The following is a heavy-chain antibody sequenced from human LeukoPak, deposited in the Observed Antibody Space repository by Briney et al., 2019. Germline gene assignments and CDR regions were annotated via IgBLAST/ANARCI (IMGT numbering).Heavy chain of an antibody. CDR3: AKGSTYSSSSRVGY. CDR1: GFTFSNYG. V-gene: IGHV3-23*01. Sequence: GGTLRLSCAASGFTFSNYGMIWVRQAPGKGLEWVSAISGSGGSTYYADSVKGRFTISRDNSKNTLYLQMNSLRAEDTAVYYCAKGSTYSSSSRVGYWGQGTLVTVSS. D-gene: IGHD6-6*01. J-gene: IGHJ4*02. CDR2: ISGSGGST.